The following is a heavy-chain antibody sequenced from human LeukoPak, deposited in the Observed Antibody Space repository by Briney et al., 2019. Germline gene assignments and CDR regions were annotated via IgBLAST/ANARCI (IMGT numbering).Heavy chain of an antibody. CDR2: INYNWRT. V-gene: IGHV4-39*07. CDR1: DDSISSNRYF. D-gene: IGHD3-9*01. CDR3: ARDYDVLTAYPPTQLFDP. Sequence: SETLSLTCTIPDDSISSNRYFWAWIRQPPGGGLEWIASINYNWRTYYNPSLKSRLTISIDTAKRQFSLKLNSVTAADTAVYYCARDYDVLTAYPPTQLFDPWGQGTLVTVSS. J-gene: IGHJ5*02.